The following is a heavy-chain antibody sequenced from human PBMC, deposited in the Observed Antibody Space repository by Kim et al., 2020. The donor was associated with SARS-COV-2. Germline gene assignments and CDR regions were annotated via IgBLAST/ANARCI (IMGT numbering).Heavy chain of an antibody. CDR2: ISSSSSYT. V-gene: IGHV3-11*05. CDR1: GFTFSDYY. D-gene: IGHD3-10*01. J-gene: IGHJ6*02. CDR3: ARGTMVRGVIMGAYYYYGMDV. Sequence: GGSLRLSCAASGFTFSDYYMSWIRQAPGKGLEWVSYISSSSSYTNYADSVKGRFTISRDNAKNSLYLQMNSLRAEDTAVYYCARGTMVRGVIMGAYYYYGMDVWGQGTTVTVSS.